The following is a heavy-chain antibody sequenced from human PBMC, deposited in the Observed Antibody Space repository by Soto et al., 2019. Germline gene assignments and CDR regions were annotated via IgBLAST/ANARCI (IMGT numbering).Heavy chain of an antibody. V-gene: IGHV4-30-2*01. CDR3: ASAPPGPAPGWGF. CDR1: GGSMSSAGYA. D-gene: IGHD3-16*01. Sequence: PSGRLDLACTACGGSMSSAGYAGTWIRQTPGKGLEWIGYIYPTGKTYYNPSLENRATLSIDTSQNQFSLQLTSVTAADTAVYYGASAPPGPAPGWGFWGHGTTVPVSS. CDR2: IYPTGKT. J-gene: IGHJ6*02.